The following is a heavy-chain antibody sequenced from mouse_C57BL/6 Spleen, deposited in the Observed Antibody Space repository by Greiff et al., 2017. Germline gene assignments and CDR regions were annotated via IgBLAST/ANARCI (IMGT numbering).Heavy chain of an antibody. D-gene: IGHD1-1*01. Sequence: VQLVESGPGLVAPSQSLSITCTVSGFSLTSYAISWVRQPPGKGLEWLGVIWTGGGTNYNSALKSRLSISKDNSKSQVFLKMNSLQTYDTARYYCAGNYGSSYGFAYWGQGTLVTVSA. CDR1: GFSLTSYA. CDR3: AGNYGSSYGFAY. J-gene: IGHJ3*01. CDR2: IWTGGGT. V-gene: IGHV2-9-1*01.